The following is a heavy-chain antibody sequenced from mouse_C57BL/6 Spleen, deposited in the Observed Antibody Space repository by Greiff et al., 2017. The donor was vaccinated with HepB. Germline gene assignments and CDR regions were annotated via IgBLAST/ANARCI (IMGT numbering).Heavy chain of an antibody. CDR1: GYTFTSYW. Sequence: VQLQQPGAELVKPGASVKMSCKASGYTFTSYWITWVKQRPGQGLEWIGDIYPGSGSTNYNEKFKSKATPTVDTSSSTAYMQLSSLTSEDSAVYYCAREDGYGDAMDYWGQGTSVTVSS. D-gene: IGHD2-2*01. J-gene: IGHJ4*01. CDR3: AREDGYGDAMDY. CDR2: IYPGSGST. V-gene: IGHV1-55*01.